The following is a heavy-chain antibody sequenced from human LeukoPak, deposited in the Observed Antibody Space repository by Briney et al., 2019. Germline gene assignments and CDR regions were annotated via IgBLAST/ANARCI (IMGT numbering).Heavy chain of an antibody. J-gene: IGHJ4*02. CDR3: AKEEVISGNHGVYFDY. Sequence: GGSLRLSCAASGFTCRSYGMHWVRQAPGKGLEWVAFIRYDGNSNYYADSVKGRFTISRDNSRSTLYLQMNSLRAEDTAVYYCAKEEVISGNHGVYFDYWGQGTLVTVSS. D-gene: IGHD3-22*01. V-gene: IGHV3-30*02. CDR1: GFTCRSYG. CDR2: IRYDGNSN.